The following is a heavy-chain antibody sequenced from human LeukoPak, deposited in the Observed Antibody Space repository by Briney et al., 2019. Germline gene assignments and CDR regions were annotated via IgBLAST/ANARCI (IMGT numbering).Heavy chain of an antibody. CDR1: GGTFSSYA. CDR3: ARTIRYYDFWSGYYTGYNWFDP. D-gene: IGHD3-3*01. CDR2: IIPIFGTA. V-gene: IGHV1-69*05. Sequence: SVKVSCKASGGTFSSYAISWVRQAPGRGLEWMGGIIPIFGTANYAQKFQGRVTITTDESTSTAYMELSSLRSEDTAVYYCARTIRYYDFWSGYYTGYNWFDPWGQGTLVTVSS. J-gene: IGHJ5*02.